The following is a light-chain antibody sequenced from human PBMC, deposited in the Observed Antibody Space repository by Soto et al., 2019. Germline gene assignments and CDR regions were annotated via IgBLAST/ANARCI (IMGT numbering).Light chain of an antibody. CDR3: QQYTTSPFT. CDR1: QSAYSSY. V-gene: IGKV3-20*01. CDR2: GAS. J-gene: IGKJ3*01. Sequence: PGDRATLSCRSSQSAYSSYLSWYQQKPGQAPRLLIYGASNRATGIPDRFSGSGSGAGFTLTISRLEPEDFAVYYCQQYTTSPFTFGPGTKVDIK.